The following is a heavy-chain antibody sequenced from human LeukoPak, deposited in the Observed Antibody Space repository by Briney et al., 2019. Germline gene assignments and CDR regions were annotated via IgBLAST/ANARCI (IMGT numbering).Heavy chain of an antibody. CDR1: GGSISTYY. J-gene: IGHJ3*02. CDR2: IYYSGST. CDR3: ARGSITVVPAFDI. V-gene: IGHV4-59*12. Sequence: PSETLSLTCTVSGGSISTYYWSWIRQPPGKGLEWIGYIYYSGSTNYNPPLKSRGTISVDTSKNQFSLKLSSVTAADTAVYYCARGSITVVPAFDIWGQGTMVTVSS. D-gene: IGHD4-23*01.